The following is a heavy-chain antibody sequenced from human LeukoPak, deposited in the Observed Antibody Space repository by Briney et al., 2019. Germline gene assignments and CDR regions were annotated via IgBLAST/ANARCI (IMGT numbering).Heavy chain of an antibody. D-gene: IGHD3-3*01. CDR3: ARHVGITIFGVVAEYMDV. CDR1: GGSLSSYY. CDR2: ISTSGNT. J-gene: IGHJ6*03. Sequence: SETLSLTCTVSGGSLSSYYWTWIRQPPGKGLEWIGYISTSGNTKYNPSLKSQLTISGDTSKNQFSLKLSSVTAADTAVYYCARHVGITIFGVVAEYMDVWGKGTTVTVSS. V-gene: IGHV4-4*09.